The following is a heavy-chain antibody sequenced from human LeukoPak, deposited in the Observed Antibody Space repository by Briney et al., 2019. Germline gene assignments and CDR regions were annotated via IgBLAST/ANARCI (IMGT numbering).Heavy chain of an antibody. CDR1: GGSISSGSYY. CDR3: ARERTPYCTNGICYERFDAFDI. J-gene: IGHJ3*02. D-gene: IGHD2-8*01. CDR2: IYTSGST. Sequence: SETLSLTCTVSGGSISSGSYYWSWIRQPAGKGLEWIGRIYTSGSTNYNPSLKSRVTISVDTSKNQFSLKLSSVTAADTAVYYCARERTPYCTNGICYERFDAFDIWGQGTMVTVPS. V-gene: IGHV4-61*02.